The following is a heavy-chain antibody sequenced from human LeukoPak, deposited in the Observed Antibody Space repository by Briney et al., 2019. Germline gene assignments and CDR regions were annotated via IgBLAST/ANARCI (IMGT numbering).Heavy chain of an antibody. Sequence: GGSLRLSCAASGFTFSSYSMNWVRQAPGKVRGWVSSIISIRSYIYYADSVKGRFTISRDNAKNSLYLQMNSLRAEDTAVYYCARDLQYSYGWRIPSYYFDYWGQGTLVTVSS. V-gene: IGHV3-21*01. CDR2: IISIRSYI. J-gene: IGHJ4*02. CDR1: GFTFSSYS. CDR3: ARDLQYSYGWRIPSYYFDY. D-gene: IGHD5-18*01.